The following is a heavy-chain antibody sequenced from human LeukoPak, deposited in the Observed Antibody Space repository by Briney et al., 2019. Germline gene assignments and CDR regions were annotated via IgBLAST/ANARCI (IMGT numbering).Heavy chain of an antibody. CDR3: TRDLGGYGDYGTNFDY. Sequence: GGSLRLSCAASGFTFSSYAMHWVRQAPGKGLEWVALISYDESNTFYADSVKGRFTISRDNSKNTLYLQMNSLRAEDTAVYYCTRDLGGYGDYGTNFDYWGQGTLVTVSS. D-gene: IGHD4-17*01. CDR1: GFTFSSYA. V-gene: IGHV3-30*04. CDR2: ISYDESNT. J-gene: IGHJ4*02.